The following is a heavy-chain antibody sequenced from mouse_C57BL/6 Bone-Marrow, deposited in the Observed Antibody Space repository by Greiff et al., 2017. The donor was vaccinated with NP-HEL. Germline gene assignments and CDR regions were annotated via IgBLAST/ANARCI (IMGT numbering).Heavy chain of an antibody. Sequence: VQRVESDAELVKPGASVKISCKVSGYTFTDHTIHWMKQRPEQGLEWIGYIYPRDGSTKYNEKFKGKATLTADKSSSTAYMQLNSLTSEDSAVYFCARCYYGSSYFDYWGQGTTLTVSS. CDR2: IYPRDGST. CDR3: ARCYYGSSYFDY. J-gene: IGHJ2*01. D-gene: IGHD1-1*01. CDR1: GYTFTDHT. V-gene: IGHV1-78*01.